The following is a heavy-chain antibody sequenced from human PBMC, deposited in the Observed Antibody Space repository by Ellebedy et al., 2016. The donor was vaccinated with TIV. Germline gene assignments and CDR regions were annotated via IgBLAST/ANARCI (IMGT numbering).Heavy chain of an antibody. V-gene: IGHV1-2*02. Sequence: ASVKVSXKASGYTFTGYYMHWVRQAPGQGLEWMGWINPNSGGTNYAQKFQGRVTMTEDTSTDTAYMELSSLRSEDTAVYYCATGDGYCTNGVCYRPEYFQHWGQGTLVTVSS. CDR3: ATGDGYCTNGVCYRPEYFQH. J-gene: IGHJ1*01. CDR1: GYTFTGYY. CDR2: INPNSGGT. D-gene: IGHD2-8*01.